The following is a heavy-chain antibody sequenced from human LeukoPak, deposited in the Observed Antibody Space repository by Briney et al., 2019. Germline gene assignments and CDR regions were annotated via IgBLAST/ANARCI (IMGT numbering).Heavy chain of an antibody. CDR3: ARDLGGYSYGSHFDY. Sequence: GGSLRLSCAASGFTFSTYSMNWVRQAPGKGLEWVSYISTSSSTMYYADSVKGRFTISRDNARNSLYLQMNSLRAEDTAVYYCARDLGGYSYGSHFDYWAREPWSPSPQ. D-gene: IGHD5-18*01. CDR1: GFTFSTYS. J-gene: IGHJ4*02. CDR2: ISTSSSTM. V-gene: IGHV3-48*01.